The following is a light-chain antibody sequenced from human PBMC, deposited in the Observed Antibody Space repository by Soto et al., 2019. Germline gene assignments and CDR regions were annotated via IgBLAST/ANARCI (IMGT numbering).Light chain of an antibody. CDR3: QHYNNWPPWT. J-gene: IGKJ1*01. Sequence: EIVLTQSPATLSVSPGERATLSCRASQSVSSNLAWYQQKRGQAPRLLIYGASTRATGIPVRFSGSGSETEFTLTISSLQSEDFAVYYCQHYNNWPPWTFGQGTKVEIK. CDR2: GAS. CDR1: QSVSSN. V-gene: IGKV3D-15*01.